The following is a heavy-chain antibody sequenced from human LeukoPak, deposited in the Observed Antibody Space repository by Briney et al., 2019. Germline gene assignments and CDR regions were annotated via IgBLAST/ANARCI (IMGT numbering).Heavy chain of an antibody. CDR3: AKNVMVKRYIDY. Sequence: PGGSLRLSCAASGFILSNHAMTWVRQAPGKGLQWISVISGSGRNVEYEDSVKGRFTISRDNSKNTVSLQMNNLRVEDTAIYYCAKNVMVKRYIDYWGQGTPVTDSS. V-gene: IGHV3-23*01. CDR2: ISGSGRNV. D-gene: IGHD5-18*01. J-gene: IGHJ4*02. CDR1: GFILSNHA.